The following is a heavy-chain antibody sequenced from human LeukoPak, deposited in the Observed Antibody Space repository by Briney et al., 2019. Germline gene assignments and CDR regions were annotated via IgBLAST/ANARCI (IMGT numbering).Heavy chain of an antibody. CDR2: IYPGDSDT. CDR1: GYRFTSYW. J-gene: IGHJ6*03. V-gene: IGHV5-51*01. CDR3: ARIAAAGTSPGGYYYYMDV. Sequence: GESLKISCKGSGYRFTSYWIGWVRPMPGKGLEWMGIIYPGDSDTRYSPSFQGQVTISADKSISTAYRQWSSLKASDTAMYYCARIAAAGTSPGGYYYYMDVWGKGTTVTVSS. D-gene: IGHD6-13*01.